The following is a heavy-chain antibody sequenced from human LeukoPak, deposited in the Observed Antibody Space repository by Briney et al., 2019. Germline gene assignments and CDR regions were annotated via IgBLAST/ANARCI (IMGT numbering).Heavy chain of an antibody. CDR1: GFTFDDYA. V-gene: IGHV3-9*01. CDR2: ISWNSGSI. D-gene: IGHD3-16*01. CDR3: ARGDDSSGDH. J-gene: IGHJ4*02. Sequence: GWSLRLSCAASGFTFDDYAMHWVRQAPGKGLEWVSGISWNSGSIGYADSVKGRFTISRDNTKNLLFLQMDGLRVEDTAVYYCARGDDSSGDHWGQGTLVTVSS.